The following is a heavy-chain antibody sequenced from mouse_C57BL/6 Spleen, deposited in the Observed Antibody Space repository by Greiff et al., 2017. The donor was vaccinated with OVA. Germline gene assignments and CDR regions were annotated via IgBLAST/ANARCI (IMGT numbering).Heavy chain of an antibody. Sequence: QVQLQQPGAELVKPGASVKLSCKASGYTFTSYWMQWVKQRPGQGLEWIGEIDPSDSYTNYNQKFKGKATLTVDTSSSTAYMQLSSLTSEDSAVYYCAGRNYHELMGAMDYWGQGTSVTVSS. D-gene: IGHD2-1*01. V-gene: IGHV1-50*01. CDR3: AGRNYHELMGAMDY. J-gene: IGHJ4*01. CDR1: GYTFTSYW. CDR2: IDPSDSYT.